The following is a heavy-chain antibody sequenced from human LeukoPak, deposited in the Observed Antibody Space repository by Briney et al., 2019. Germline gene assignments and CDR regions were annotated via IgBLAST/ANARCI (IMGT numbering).Heavy chain of an antibody. CDR1: GDSVSSNSAA. CDR2: TYYRSKWYN. J-gene: IGHJ5*02. CDR3: ARQVPTGYSSSYNWFDP. V-gene: IGHV6-1*01. D-gene: IGHD6-13*01. Sequence: SQTLSLTCAISGDSVSSNSAAWNWIRQSSSRGLEWLGRTYYRSKWYNDYAVSVKSRITINPDTSKNQFSLQLNSVTPEDTAVYYCARQVPTGYSSSYNWFDPWGQGTLVTVSS.